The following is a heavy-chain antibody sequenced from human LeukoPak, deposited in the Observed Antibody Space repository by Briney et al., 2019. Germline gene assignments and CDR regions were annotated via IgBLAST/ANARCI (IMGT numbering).Heavy chain of an antibody. D-gene: IGHD3-10*01. V-gene: IGHV3-30*04. CDR3: ARNYYYGSGVPDSLDY. Sequence: GRSLRLSCAASGFTFSSYAMHWVRQAPGKGLEWVAVISYDGSNKYYADSVKGRFTISRDNSKNTLYLQMNSLRAEDTAVYYCARNYYYGSGVPDSLDYWGQGTLVTVSS. CDR1: GFTFSSYA. J-gene: IGHJ4*02. CDR2: ISYDGSNK.